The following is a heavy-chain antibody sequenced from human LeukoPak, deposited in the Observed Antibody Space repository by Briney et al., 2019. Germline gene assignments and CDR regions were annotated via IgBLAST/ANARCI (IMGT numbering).Heavy chain of an antibody. J-gene: IGHJ3*02. CDR3: YGGGRQQLVRDAFDI. D-gene: IGHD6-13*01. V-gene: IGHV1-69*05. Sequence: ASVKVSCKASGGTFSSYAISWVRQAPGQGLEWMGGIIPIFGTANYAQKFQGRVTITTDESTSTAYMELSSLRSEDTAVYYCYGGGRQQLVRDAFDIWGQGTMVTVSS. CDR1: GGTFSSYA. CDR2: IIPIFGTA.